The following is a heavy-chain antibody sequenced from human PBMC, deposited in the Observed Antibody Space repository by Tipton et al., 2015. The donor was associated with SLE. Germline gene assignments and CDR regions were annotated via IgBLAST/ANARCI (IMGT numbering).Heavy chain of an antibody. Sequence: TLSLTCTVSGGSISSYYWSWIRQPAGKGLEWIGRIYTSGSTNYNPSLKSRVTISVDTSKNQFSPKLSSVTAADTAVYYCATLPPGYARNYWGQGTLVTVSS. J-gene: IGHJ4*02. CDR3: ATLPPGYARNY. CDR2: IYTSGST. V-gene: IGHV4-4*07. CDR1: GGSISSYY. D-gene: IGHD5-18*01.